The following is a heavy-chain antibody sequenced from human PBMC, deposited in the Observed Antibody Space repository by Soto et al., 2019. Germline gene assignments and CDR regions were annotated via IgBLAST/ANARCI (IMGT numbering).Heavy chain of an antibody. Sequence: GGSLRLSCAGSGFIFRHYPMTWVRQAPGKGLEWISAISGRGDSTYYADAVKGRFTISRDNSKNSLYLQMNSLGFDDTAIYYCAKALDGIDDYFYAMGVWGQGTTVTASS. CDR2: ISGRGDST. D-gene: IGHD1-1*01. CDR3: AKALDGIDDYFYAMGV. J-gene: IGHJ6*02. V-gene: IGHV3-23*01. CDR1: GFIFRHYP.